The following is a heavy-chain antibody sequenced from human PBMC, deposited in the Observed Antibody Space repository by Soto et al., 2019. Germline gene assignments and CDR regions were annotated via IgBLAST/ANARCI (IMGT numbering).Heavy chain of an antibody. Sequence: ASVKVSCKASGYTFTSYYMHWVRQAPGQGLEWMGIINPSGGSTSYAQKFQGRVTMTRDTSTSTAYMELSSLRSEDTAVYYCARDLPGTITPFWRDYYMDVWGKGTTVTVSS. V-gene: IGHV1-46*01. CDR3: ARDLPGTITPFWRDYYMDV. D-gene: IGHD1-1*01. J-gene: IGHJ6*03. CDR1: GYTFTSYY. CDR2: INPSGGST.